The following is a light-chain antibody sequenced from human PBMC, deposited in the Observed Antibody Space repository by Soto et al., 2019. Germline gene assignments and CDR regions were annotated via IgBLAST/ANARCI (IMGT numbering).Light chain of an antibody. V-gene: IGKV1-5*01. CDR2: DAS. CDR3: QQYTNTNNPWM. J-gene: IGKJ1*01. CDR1: QTITTW. Sequence: DIRVTQSPPTLSASVGDIVAITCRASQTITTWMAWYQQKPGKAPKLLVYDASTLQSGVASRFSGSGSGTEFTLIISGLQPDDSATYYCQQYTNTNNPWMFGQGTKVDIK.